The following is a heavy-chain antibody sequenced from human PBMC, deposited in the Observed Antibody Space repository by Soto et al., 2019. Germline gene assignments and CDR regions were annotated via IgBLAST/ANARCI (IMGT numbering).Heavy chain of an antibody. J-gene: IGHJ4*02. D-gene: IGHD6-6*01. Sequence: TLSLTCTVSGGSISIGGYYWSWIRQHPGKGLEWIGYIYYSGSTYYNPSLKSRVTISVDTSKNQFSLKLSSVTAADTAVYYCAREISSSSGRYFDYWGQGTLVTVSS. CDR1: GGSISIGGYY. V-gene: IGHV4-31*03. CDR2: IYYSGST. CDR3: AREISSSSGRYFDY.